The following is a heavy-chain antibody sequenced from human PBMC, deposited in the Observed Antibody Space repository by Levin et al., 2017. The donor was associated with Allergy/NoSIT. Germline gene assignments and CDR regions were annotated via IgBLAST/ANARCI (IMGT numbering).Heavy chain of an antibody. CDR1: GFTFSSYD. CDR3: ARGNGLYCSGGSCYFSEYAFDI. J-gene: IGHJ3*02. Sequence: GGSLRLSCAASGFTFSSYDMHWVRQATGKGLEWVSAIGTAGDTYYPGSVKGRFTISRENAKNSLYLQMNSLRAGDTAVYYCARGNGLYCSGGSCYFSEYAFDIWGQGTMVTVSS. CDR2: IGTAGDT. D-gene: IGHD2-15*01. V-gene: IGHV3-13*01.